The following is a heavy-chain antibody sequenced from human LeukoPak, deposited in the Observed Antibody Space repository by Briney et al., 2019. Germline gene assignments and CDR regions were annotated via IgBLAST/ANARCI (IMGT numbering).Heavy chain of an antibody. D-gene: IGHD3-22*01. CDR1: GFTFSDYY. V-gene: IGHV3-11*01. CDR3: ARDRLGDYDHSGYYDK. J-gene: IGHJ4*02. CDR2: ICDSGRTI. Sequence: GGSLRLSCAASGFTFSDYYMSWIRQAPGKGLEWVSYICDSGRTIYYADSVKGRFTISRENAKNSVYLQMNNLRAEGTAVYYCARDRLGDYDHSGYYDKWGQGTLVTVSS.